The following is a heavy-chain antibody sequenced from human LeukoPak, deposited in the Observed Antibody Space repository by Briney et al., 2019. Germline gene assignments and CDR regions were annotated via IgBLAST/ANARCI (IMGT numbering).Heavy chain of an antibody. CDR3: ARGIANGWFDP. CDR2: IYTSGSS. V-gene: IGHV4-4*07. CDR1: GGSTSSYS. J-gene: IGHJ5*02. Sequence: SETLSLTCTVSGGSTSSYSWSWIRQPAGKGQEWIGRIYTSGSSDSNPSLKSRVTMSVDTSKNQFSLKLSSVTAADTAVYFCARGIANGWFDPWGQGALVTVSS.